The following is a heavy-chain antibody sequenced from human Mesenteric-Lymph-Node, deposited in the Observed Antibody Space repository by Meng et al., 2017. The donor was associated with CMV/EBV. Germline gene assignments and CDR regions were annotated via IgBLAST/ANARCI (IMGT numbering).Heavy chain of an antibody. Sequence: SETLSLTCTVSGGSISSGGYYWSWIRQHPGKGLEWIGYIYYSGSTYYNPSLKSRVTISVDTSKNQFSLKLSSVTAADTAVYYCARGVGYNDFWSGYYNSPWYFDYWGQGTLVTVSS. V-gene: IGHV4-31*03. CDR1: GGSISSGGYY. D-gene: IGHD3-3*01. J-gene: IGHJ4*02. CDR3: ARGVGYNDFWSGYYNSPWYFDY. CDR2: IYYSGST.